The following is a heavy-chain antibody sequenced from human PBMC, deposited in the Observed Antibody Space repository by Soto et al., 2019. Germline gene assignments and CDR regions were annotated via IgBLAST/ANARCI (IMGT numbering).Heavy chain of an antibody. D-gene: IGHD6-13*01. Sequence: PSETLSLTCTVSGGSISSSSYYWGWIRQPPGKGLEWIGSIYYSGSTYYNPSLKSRVTISVDTSKNQFSLKLSSVTAADTAVYYCARPTRGIAAAALFDIWGQGTMVTVSS. CDR1: GGSISSSSYY. CDR2: IYYSGST. J-gene: IGHJ3*02. V-gene: IGHV4-39*01. CDR3: ARPTRGIAAAALFDI.